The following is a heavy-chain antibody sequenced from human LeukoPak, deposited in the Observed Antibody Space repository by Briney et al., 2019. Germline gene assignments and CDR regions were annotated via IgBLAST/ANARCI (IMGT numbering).Heavy chain of an antibody. D-gene: IGHD2-2*01. CDR1: GYTFTDYY. CDR2: INPNSGGT. CDR3: ARDLKTRPGPYHFDY. J-gene: IGHJ4*02. Sequence: WASVKVSCKASGYTFTDYYMHWVRQAPGQGLEWMGWINPNSGGTNFAEKFQGRVTMTRDTSISTAYMDLSRLRFDDTAVYYCARDLKTRPGPYHFDYWGQGTQVTVSS. V-gene: IGHV1-2*02.